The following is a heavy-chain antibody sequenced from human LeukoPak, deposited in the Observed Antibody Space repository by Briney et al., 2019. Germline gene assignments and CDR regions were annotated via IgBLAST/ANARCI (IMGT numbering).Heavy chain of an antibody. CDR2: ISSGSITI. V-gene: IGHV3-48*02. J-gene: IGHJ4*02. CDR3: ARDVHFDY. CDR1: GSTFSNYN. Sequence: GGSLRLSCAASGSTFSNYNMNWVRQAPGKGLEWVSYISSGSITIYYADSVKGRFTISRDNAKNSLYLQMNSLRDEDTAVYYCARDVHFDYWGQGTLVTVSS.